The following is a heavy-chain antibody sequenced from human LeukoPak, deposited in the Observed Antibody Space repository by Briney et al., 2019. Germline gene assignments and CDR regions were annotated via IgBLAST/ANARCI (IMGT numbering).Heavy chain of an antibody. V-gene: IGHV3-30-3*01. D-gene: IGHD3-3*01. CDR1: GFTFSSYA. J-gene: IGHJ6*03. Sequence: PGGSLRLSCAASGFTFSSYAMHWVRQAPGKGLEWVAVISYDGSNKYYADSVKGRFTISRDNSKNTLYLQMNSLRAEDTAVYYCARAARQFYDFPPYYYYMDVWGKGTTVTVSS. CDR2: ISYDGSNK. CDR3: ARAARQFYDFPPYYYYMDV.